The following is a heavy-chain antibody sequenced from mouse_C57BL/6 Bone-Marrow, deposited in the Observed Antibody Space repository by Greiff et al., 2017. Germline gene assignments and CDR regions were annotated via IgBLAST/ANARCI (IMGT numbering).Heavy chain of an antibody. CDR2: IYPGDGDT. Sequence: QVQLQQSGPELVKPGASVKISCKASGYAFSSSWMNWVKQRPGKGLEWIGRIYPGDGDTNYNGKLKGKATLTADKSSSTAYMQLSSLTSEDSAVYFCARGMDYWGQGTSVTVSS. V-gene: IGHV1-82*01. J-gene: IGHJ4*01. CDR1: GYAFSSSW. CDR3: ARGMDY.